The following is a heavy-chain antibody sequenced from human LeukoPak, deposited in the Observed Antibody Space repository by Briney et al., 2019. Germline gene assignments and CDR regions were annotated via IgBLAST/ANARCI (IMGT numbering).Heavy chain of an antibody. V-gene: IGHV5-51*01. D-gene: IGHD3-16*01. J-gene: IGHJ4*02. CDR2: IYPGDSDS. Sequence: VQSLKISCKGSGYSFTIYCIAWVRQMPLQGREWMGIIYPGDSDSRYRPSFQGQVTFSADRSITTAYLQWSRLKASDTAMYYCERRGTRGSASPWGFDYWGQGTLVTVSS. CDR1: GYSFTIYC. CDR3: ERRGTRGSASPWGFDY.